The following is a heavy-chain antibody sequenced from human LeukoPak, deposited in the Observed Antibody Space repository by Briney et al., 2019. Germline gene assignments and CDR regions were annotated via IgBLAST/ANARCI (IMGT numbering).Heavy chain of an antibody. Sequence: SETLSLTCTVSGGSISSNNYYWGWIRQPPGKGLEWIGNIYTTGSTYYSPSLKSRVIISLDTSENQFSLKLSSVTAADTAVYYCARLPSQLGPSFDYWGQGTLVTVSS. CDR1: GGSISSNNYY. D-gene: IGHD5-24*01. J-gene: IGHJ4*02. CDR3: ARLPSQLGPSFDY. CDR2: IYTTGST. V-gene: IGHV4-39*01.